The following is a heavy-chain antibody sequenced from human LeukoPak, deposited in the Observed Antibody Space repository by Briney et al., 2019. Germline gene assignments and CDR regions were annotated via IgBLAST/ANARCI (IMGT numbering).Heavy chain of an antibody. CDR1: GFTFSSYW. D-gene: IGHD2-2*01. CDR2: INSDGSST. V-gene: IGHV3-74*01. J-gene: IGHJ4*02. CDR3: ARTYCSSTNCPLDY. Sequence: PGGSLRLSCAASGFTFSSYWMHWVRQAPGKGLVWVSRINSDGSSTSYADSVKGRSTISRDNAKNTLYLQMNSLRAEDTAVYYCARTYCSSTNCPLDYWGQGTLVTVSS.